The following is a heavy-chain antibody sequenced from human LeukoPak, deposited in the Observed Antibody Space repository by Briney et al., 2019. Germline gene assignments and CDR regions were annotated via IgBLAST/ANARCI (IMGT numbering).Heavy chain of an antibody. V-gene: IGHV4-39*01. CDR3: ARHSRSGVGATMFDY. D-gene: IGHD1-26*01. CDR2: IYYSGST. CDR1: GGPISSSSYY. J-gene: IGHJ4*02. Sequence: PSETLSLTCTVSGGPISSSSYYWGWIRQPPGKGLEWIGSIYYSGSTYYNPSLKSRVTISVDTSKNQFSLKLSSVTAADTAVYYCARHSRSGVGATMFDYWGQGTLVTVSS.